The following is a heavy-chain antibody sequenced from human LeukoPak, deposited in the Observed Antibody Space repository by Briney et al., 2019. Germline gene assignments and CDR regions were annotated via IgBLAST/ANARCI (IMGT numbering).Heavy chain of an antibody. J-gene: IGHJ6*02. V-gene: IGHV5-51*01. CDR1: GYGFSKYW. D-gene: IGHD5-24*01. Sequence: GESLQISCPASGYGFSKYWIGWVRQPPGKGLEWMGFIYSDESLIRYSPSFEGQVTISADNSINTAYLQWNSLKASDTAMYYCGRYGLSGNGYTSYFYYGMDFWGQGTAVTVSS. CDR2: IYSDESLI. CDR3: GRYGLSGNGYTSYFYYGMDF.